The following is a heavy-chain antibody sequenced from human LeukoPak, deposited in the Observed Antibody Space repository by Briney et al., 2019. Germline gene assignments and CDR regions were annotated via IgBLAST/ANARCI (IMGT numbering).Heavy chain of an antibody. Sequence: GVSLRLSCAASGFTFSSYAMTWVRQAPGKGLEWVSTISGSGGGTYYADSVKGRFTISRDNSKNTLYLEMDSLRAEDTAIYYCAKGGGDSLYHFDFWGQGTLVTVSS. CDR2: ISGSGGGT. CDR3: AKGGGDSLYHFDF. J-gene: IGHJ4*02. V-gene: IGHV3-23*01. D-gene: IGHD2-21*02. CDR1: GFTFSSYA.